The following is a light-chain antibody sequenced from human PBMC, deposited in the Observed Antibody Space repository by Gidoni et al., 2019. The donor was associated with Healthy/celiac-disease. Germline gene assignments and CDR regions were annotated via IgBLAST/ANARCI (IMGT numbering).Light chain of an antibody. J-gene: IGKJ1*01. Sequence: EIVLTPSPGTLSLSPGERATLSCRASQSVSSSYLAWYQQKPGQAPRLLIYGASSRATGIPDRFSGSGSGTDCTLTISRLEPEDFAVYYCQQDGSSPWAFXXXTKVEIK. CDR1: QSVSSSY. V-gene: IGKV3-20*01. CDR2: GAS. CDR3: QQDGSSPWA.